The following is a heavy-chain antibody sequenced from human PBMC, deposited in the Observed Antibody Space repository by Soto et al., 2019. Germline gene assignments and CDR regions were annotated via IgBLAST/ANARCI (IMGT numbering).Heavy chain of an antibody. CDR2: SYNSGTT. CDR1: GGSITRGGHY. CDR3: ARDPAP. Sequence: QVQLQESGPGLVKPSETLSLTCTVSGGSITRGGHYWSLIRQHPGKGLEWIGYSYNSGTTYYNPSLKSRVTISVDTSKNQFSLKLTSVTAADTAVYYCARDPAPWGQGTLVTVSS. J-gene: IGHJ5*02. V-gene: IGHV4-31*03.